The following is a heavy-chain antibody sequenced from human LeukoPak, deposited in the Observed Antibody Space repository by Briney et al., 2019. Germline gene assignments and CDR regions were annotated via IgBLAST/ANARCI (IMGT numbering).Heavy chain of an antibody. D-gene: IGHD3-22*01. CDR1: GFTFSSYR. CDR3: ARASSGYYHLYYFDY. V-gene: IGHV3-48*02. Sequence: QAGGSLRLSCAASGFTFSSYRMNWVRQAPGKGLEWVSYISSSSSTIYYADSVKGRFTISRDNAKNSLYLQMNSLRDEDTAVYYCARASSGYYHLYYFDYWGQGTLVTVSS. CDR2: ISSSSSTI. J-gene: IGHJ4*02.